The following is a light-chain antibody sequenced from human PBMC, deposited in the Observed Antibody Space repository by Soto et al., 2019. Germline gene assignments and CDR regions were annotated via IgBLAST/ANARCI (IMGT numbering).Light chain of an antibody. Sequence: QSALTQPASVSGSPGQSITISCTGTISDVGAYNYVSWYQRHPGTAPKLIIYDVTLRPSGVSNRFSGSKSGNTASLTISGRQAEDEANFYCSSFSRSTPLVFGTGTKLTVL. CDR3: SSFSRSTPLV. CDR1: ISDVGAYNY. J-gene: IGLJ1*01. CDR2: DVT. V-gene: IGLV2-14*03.